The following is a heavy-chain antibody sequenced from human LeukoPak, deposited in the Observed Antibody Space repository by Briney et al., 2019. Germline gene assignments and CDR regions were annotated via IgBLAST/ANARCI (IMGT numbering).Heavy chain of an antibody. Sequence: PSETLSLTCTVSGGSISSYYWSWIRQPPGKGLEWIGYIYYSGSTNYNPSLKSRVTISVDTSKNQFSLKLSSVTAADTAVYYCARNGGSSWYEGDFDYWGQGTLVTVSS. CDR2: IYYSGST. D-gene: IGHD6-13*01. V-gene: IGHV4-59*01. CDR3: ARNGGSSWYEGDFDY. CDR1: GGSISSYY. J-gene: IGHJ4*02.